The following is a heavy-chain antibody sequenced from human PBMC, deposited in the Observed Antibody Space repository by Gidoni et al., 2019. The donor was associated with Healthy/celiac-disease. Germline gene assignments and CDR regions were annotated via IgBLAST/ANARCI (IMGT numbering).Heavy chain of an antibody. CDR3: ARVVYYYDSSGYYSDQIEYFQH. D-gene: IGHD3-22*01. J-gene: IGHJ1*01. Sequence: EVQLVESGGGLVQPGGSLRLSCAASGFTFSSYWMHWVRQAPGKGLVWVSRINSDGSSTSYADSVKGRFTISRDNAKNTLYLQMNSLRAEDTAVYYCARVVYYYDSSGYYSDQIEYFQHWGQGTLVTVSS. CDR2: INSDGSST. V-gene: IGHV3-74*01. CDR1: GFTFSSYW.